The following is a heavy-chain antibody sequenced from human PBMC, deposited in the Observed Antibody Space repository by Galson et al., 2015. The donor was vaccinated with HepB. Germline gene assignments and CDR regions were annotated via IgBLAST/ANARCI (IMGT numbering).Heavy chain of an antibody. D-gene: IGHD6-6*01. Sequence: SLRLSCAASGFTFSSYSMNWVRQAPGKGLEWVSSISSSSSYIYYADSVKGRFTISRDNAKNSLYLQMNSLRAEDTAVYYCARGLGGIAASPGGWGQGTLVTVSS. J-gene: IGHJ4*02. CDR2: ISSSSSYI. CDR1: GFTFSSYS. V-gene: IGHV3-21*01. CDR3: ARGLGGIAASPGG.